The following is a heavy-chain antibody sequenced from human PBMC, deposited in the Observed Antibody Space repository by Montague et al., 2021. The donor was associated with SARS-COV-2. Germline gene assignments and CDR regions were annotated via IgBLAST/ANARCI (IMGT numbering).Heavy chain of an antibody. CDR2: AYHNGRT. CDR1: GGSFGTHY. V-gene: IGHV4-59*11. J-gene: IGHJ5*02. Sequence: SETLSLTCAVNGGSFGTHYWSWIRQPPGGGLEWIGYAYHNGRTNXNPSLRGRVTMSLDTSKNQFFLNVTSVTAADTAVYHCARSRFVVVPAAMSFGHSYFDPWGQGRLVTVSS. D-gene: IGHD2-2*01. CDR3: ARSRFVVVPAAMSFGHSYFDP.